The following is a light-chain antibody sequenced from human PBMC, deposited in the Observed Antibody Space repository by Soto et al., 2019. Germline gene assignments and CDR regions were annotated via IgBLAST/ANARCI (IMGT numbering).Light chain of an antibody. V-gene: IGLV2-8*01. CDR1: SSDVGGNNY. CDR3: SSYAGPNTVGV. CDR2: EVN. J-gene: IGLJ1*01. Sequence: QSVLTQPPSASGSPGQSVTISCIGTSSDVGGNNYVSWYQQHPGKAPKLMIYEVNKRPSGVPDRFSGSKSGNTASLTVSGLQAEDEADYYCSSYAGPNTVGVFGTGTQLTVL.